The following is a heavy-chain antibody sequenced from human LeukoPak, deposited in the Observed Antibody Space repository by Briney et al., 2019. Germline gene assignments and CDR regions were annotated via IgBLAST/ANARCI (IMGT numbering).Heavy chain of an antibody. D-gene: IGHD2-2*01. CDR1: GYTFTGYY. V-gene: IGHV1-2*02. Sequence: ASVKVSCKASGYTFTGYYMHWVRQAPGQGLEWMGWINPNSGGTNYAQKFQGRVTMTRDTSISTAYMELSRLRSDDTAVYYCARGLRPADIVAVPAAPPIPFDYWGQGTLVTVSS. J-gene: IGHJ4*02. CDR2: INPNSGGT. CDR3: ARGLRPADIVAVPAAPPIPFDY.